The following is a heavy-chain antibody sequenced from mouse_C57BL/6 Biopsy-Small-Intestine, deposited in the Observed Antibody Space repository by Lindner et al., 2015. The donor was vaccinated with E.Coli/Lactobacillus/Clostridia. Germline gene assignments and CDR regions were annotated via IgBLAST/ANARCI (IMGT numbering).Heavy chain of an antibody. V-gene: IGHV1-82*01. CDR1: GYAFSSSW. Sequence: VQLQESGPELVKPGASVKLSCKASGYAFSSSWMNWVKQRPGKGLEWIGRIYPGDGDTDYNGKFRGKATLTADKSSSTAYMQLSSLTSEDSAVYFCADGYYEGFPYWGQGTLVTVSA. CDR3: ADGYYEGFPY. J-gene: IGHJ3*01. CDR2: IYPGDGDT. D-gene: IGHD2-3*01.